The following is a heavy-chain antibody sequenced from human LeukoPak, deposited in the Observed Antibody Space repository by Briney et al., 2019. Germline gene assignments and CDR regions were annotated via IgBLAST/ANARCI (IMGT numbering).Heavy chain of an antibody. CDR3: ATLRYNYGYYGPFHF. V-gene: IGHV4-59*01. CDR2: IYYSGST. J-gene: IGHJ4*02. D-gene: IGHD5-18*01. Sequence: SETLSLTCTLSGDFISHYYWSWIRQPPGKGLEWIGCIYYSGSTNYNPSLKSRVTISVDTSRTQFSLRLSSVTAADTAVYYCATLRYNYGYYGPFHFWGQGTLVTVSS. CDR1: GDFISHYY.